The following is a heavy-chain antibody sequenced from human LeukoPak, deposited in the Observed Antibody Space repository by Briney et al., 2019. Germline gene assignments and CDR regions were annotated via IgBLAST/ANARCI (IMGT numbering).Heavy chain of an antibody. CDR3: ARGVYVWPPTRYYFDY. D-gene: IGHD2-21*01. CDR1: GGSISSYY. V-gene: IGHV4-59*01. J-gene: IGHJ4*02. CDR2: IYYSGST. Sequence: NPSETLSLTCTVSGGSISSYYWSWIRQPPGKGLEWIGNIYYSGSTNYNPSLKSRVTISVDTSKNQFSLKLSSVTAADTAVYYCARGVYVWPPTRYYFDYWGQGTLVTVSS.